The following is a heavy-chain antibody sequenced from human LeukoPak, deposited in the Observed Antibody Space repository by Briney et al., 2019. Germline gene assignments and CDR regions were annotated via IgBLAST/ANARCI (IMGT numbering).Heavy chain of an antibody. Sequence: SETLSLTCTVCGGSISSYYWSWIRQPPGKGLEWIGYIYYSGSTNYNPSLKSRVTISVDTSKNQFSLKLSSVTAADTAVYYCARQGSHYYGSGGWAAILYWGQGTLVTVSS. CDR3: ARQGSHYYGSGGWAAILY. CDR2: IYYSGST. V-gene: IGHV4-59*08. J-gene: IGHJ4*02. CDR1: GGSISSYY. D-gene: IGHD3-10*01.